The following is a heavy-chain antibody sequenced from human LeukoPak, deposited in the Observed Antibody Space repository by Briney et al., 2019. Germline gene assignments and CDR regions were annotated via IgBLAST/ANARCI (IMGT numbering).Heavy chain of an antibody. Sequence: SQTLSLTCTVSGSSISSGDYYWSWIRQPPGKGLEWIGYIYYSGSTYYNPSLKSRVTISVDTSKNQFSLKLSSVTAADTAVYYCAREPPGPGGFNWFDPWGQGTLVTVSS. CDR3: AREPPGPGGFNWFDP. V-gene: IGHV4-30-4*01. CDR1: GSSISSGDYY. J-gene: IGHJ5*02. D-gene: IGHD2-15*01. CDR2: IYYSGST.